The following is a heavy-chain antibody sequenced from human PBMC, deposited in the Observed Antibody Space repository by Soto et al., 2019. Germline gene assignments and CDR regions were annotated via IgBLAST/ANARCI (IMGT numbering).Heavy chain of an antibody. CDR1: GFTFSSYW. CDR2: INSDGSST. J-gene: IGHJ4*02. CDR3: ARGPPYDWVDY. Sequence: GGSLRLSCAASGFTFSSYWMHWVRQAPGKGLVWVSRINSDGSSTSYADSVKGRFTISRDNAKNTLYLQMNSLRAEDTAVYYCARGPPYDWVDYWGQGTLVTVSS. D-gene: IGHD3-16*01. V-gene: IGHV3-74*01.